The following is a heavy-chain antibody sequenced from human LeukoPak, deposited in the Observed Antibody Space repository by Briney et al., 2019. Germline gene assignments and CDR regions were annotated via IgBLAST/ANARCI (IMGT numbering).Heavy chain of an antibody. J-gene: IGHJ4*02. CDR1: GGSFSGYY. CDR2: VNHSGST. D-gene: IGHD3-16*01. V-gene: IGHV4-34*01. CDR3: ARGKEGGPGFDY. Sequence: SETLSLTCAVYGGSFSGYYWSWIRQPPGKGLEWIGEVNHSGSTNYNPSLKSRVTISVDTSKNQFSLKLSSVTAADTAVYYCARGKEGGPGFDYWGQGTLVTVSS.